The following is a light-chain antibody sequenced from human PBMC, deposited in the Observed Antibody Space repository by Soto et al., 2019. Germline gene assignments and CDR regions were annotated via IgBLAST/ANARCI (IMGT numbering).Light chain of an antibody. CDR2: GAS. Sequence: EIVLTQSPGTLSLSPGEGATLSCRASQSIYNNYLAWYQQKPGQAPRLLISGASNRATGIPDRFSGSGSGTDFTLTISRLESEDVAVYYCQRYGSTPPHTFGQGTKLEIK. V-gene: IGKV3-20*01. J-gene: IGKJ2*01. CDR3: QRYGSTPPHT. CDR1: QSIYNNY.